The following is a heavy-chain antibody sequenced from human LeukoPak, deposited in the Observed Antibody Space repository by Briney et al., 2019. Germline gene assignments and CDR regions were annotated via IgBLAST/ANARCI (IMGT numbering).Heavy chain of an antibody. Sequence: SETLSLTCTVSGGSISSSSYYWGWIRQPPGKGLEWTGSIYYSGSTYYHPSLKSRVTISVATSKNQFSLKLSSVTAADTAVYYCARQTYYYDSSGYYYYYYGMDVWGQGTTVTVSS. CDR3: ARQTYYYDSSGYYYYYYGMDV. D-gene: IGHD3-22*01. V-gene: IGHV4-39*01. CDR2: IYYSGST. J-gene: IGHJ6*02. CDR1: GGSISSSSYY.